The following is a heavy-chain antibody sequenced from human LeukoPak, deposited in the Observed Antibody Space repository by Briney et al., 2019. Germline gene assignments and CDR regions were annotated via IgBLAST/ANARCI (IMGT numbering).Heavy chain of an antibody. J-gene: IGHJ4*02. CDR2: ISSSSSYI. Sequence: GGSLRLSCAASGFTFSSYAMHWVRQAPGKGLEWVSSISSSSSYIYYADSVKGRFTISRDNAKNSLYLQMNSLRAEDTAVYYCASLMSVDYWGQGTLVTVSS. V-gene: IGHV3-21*01. D-gene: IGHD3-10*02. CDR1: GFTFSSYA. CDR3: ASLMSVDY.